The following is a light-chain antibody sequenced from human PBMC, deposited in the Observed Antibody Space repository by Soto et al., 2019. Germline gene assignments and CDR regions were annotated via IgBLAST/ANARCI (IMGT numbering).Light chain of an antibody. CDR2: AAS. Sequence: EVVMTQSPATLSVSPGETATLSCRASQSVGSNLAWYQQKPGQAPRLLIYAASTRAPGIPARFSGSGPGTEFTLTISSLQSEDFAVYYCQQYNNWSFGQGTRLEIK. CDR3: QQYNNWS. CDR1: QSVGSN. J-gene: IGKJ5*01. V-gene: IGKV3-15*01.